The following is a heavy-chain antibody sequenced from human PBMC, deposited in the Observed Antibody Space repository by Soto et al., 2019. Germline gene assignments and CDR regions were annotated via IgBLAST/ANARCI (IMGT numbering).Heavy chain of an antibody. CDR1: GDTFSFYT. J-gene: IGHJ4*02. CDR3: ATNYGSGSTHFDY. D-gene: IGHD3-10*01. V-gene: IGHV1-69*02. CDR2: IIPMVDMA. Sequence: QVQLAQSGAEVKKPGSSVRLSCTASGDTFSFYTISWVRQAPGQGPEWMGRIIPMVDMAEYPQKFQGRVTIIADKSASTAYMVLSSLRSDDTAVYFCATNYGSGSTHFDYWGQGTLVTVSS.